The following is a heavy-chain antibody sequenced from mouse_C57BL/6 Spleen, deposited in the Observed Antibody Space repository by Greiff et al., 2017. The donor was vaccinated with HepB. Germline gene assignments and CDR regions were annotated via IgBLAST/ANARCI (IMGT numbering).Heavy chain of an antibody. J-gene: IGHJ3*01. CDR1: GFNIKDDY. CDR3: TKRNPPNYDWFAY. Sequence: EVQLQQSGAELVRPGASVKLSCTASGFNIKDDYMHWVKQRPEQGLEWIGWIDPENGDTEYASKFQGKATITADTSSNTAYLQLSSLTSEDTAVYYCTKRNPPNYDWFAYWGQGTLVTVSA. D-gene: IGHD2-4*01. CDR2: IDPENGDT. V-gene: IGHV14-4*01.